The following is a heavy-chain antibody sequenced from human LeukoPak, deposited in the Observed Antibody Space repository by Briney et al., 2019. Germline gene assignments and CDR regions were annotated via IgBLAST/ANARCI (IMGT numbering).Heavy chain of an antibody. CDR2: ISYDGSNK. V-gene: IGHV3-30*04. Sequence: GGSLRLSCAASGFTFSSYAMHWVRQAPGKGLEWVAVISYDGSNKYYADSVKGRFTISRDNSKNTLYLQMNSLRVEDTAVYYCAKSSPKTTHYYYYNMDVWGKGTPVTVSS. CDR1: GFTFSSYA. J-gene: IGHJ6*03. D-gene: IGHD1-7*01. CDR3: AKSSPKTTHYYYYNMDV.